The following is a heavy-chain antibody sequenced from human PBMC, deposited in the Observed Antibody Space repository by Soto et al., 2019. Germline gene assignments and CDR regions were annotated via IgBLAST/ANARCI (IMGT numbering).Heavy chain of an antibody. CDR1: GGSISSGGYY. CDR2: IYYSGST. CDR3: ARGERAGILWFGEPPLGYFDY. D-gene: IGHD3-10*01. Sequence: QVQLQESGPGLVKPSQTLSLTCTVSGGSISSGGYYWSWIRQHPGKGLEWIGYIYYSGSTYYNPSLKSRVTISVDTTKNQFSLKLSSVTAADTAVYYCARGERAGILWFGEPPLGYFDYWGQGTLVTVSS. J-gene: IGHJ4*02. V-gene: IGHV4-31*03.